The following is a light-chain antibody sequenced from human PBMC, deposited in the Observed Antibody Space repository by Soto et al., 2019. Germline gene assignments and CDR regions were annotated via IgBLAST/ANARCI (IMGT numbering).Light chain of an antibody. CDR3: QHHNSWPLT. CDR2: RAS. V-gene: IGKV3D-15*01. J-gene: IGKJ4*01. CDR1: QSITDN. Sequence: EIVMAQSPSSLSVSPGEGATLSCRASQSITDNLAWYQQRPGQAPRLLIYRASTRATGIPARFSGGGFGTEFTLTISSLQSEDFAIYYCQHHNSWPLTFGGGTRVEIK.